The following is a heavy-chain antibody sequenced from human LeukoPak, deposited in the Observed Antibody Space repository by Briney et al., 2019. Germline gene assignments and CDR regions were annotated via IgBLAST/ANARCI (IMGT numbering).Heavy chain of an antibody. D-gene: IGHD6-13*01. CDR3: AKASPSWYGSYYFDY. V-gene: IGHV3-30*02. CDR1: GFTFSSYG. CDR2: IRYDGSNK. J-gene: IGHJ4*02. Sequence: GGSLRLSCAASGFTFSSYGMHWVRQAPGKGLEWVAFIRYDGSNKYYADSVKGRFTISRDNSKNTLYLQMNSLRAEDTAVYYCAKASPSWYGSYYFDYWGQGTLVTVSS.